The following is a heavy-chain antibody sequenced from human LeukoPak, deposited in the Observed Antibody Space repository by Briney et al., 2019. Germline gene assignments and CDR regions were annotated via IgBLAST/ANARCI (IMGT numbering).Heavy chain of an antibody. V-gene: IGHV3-23*01. J-gene: IGHJ4*02. CDR3: ATGSVRYSASWYSQEGDY. Sequence: PGGSLRLSCAASGFTLSTYAMSWVCQAPGKGLEWVSAISVSAGSTYYADSVKGRFTISRDNSKNTLYLQMNSLRAEDTAVYYCATGSVRYSASWYSQEGDYWGQGTLVTVSS. D-gene: IGHD6-13*01. CDR2: ISVSAGST. CDR1: GFTLSTYA.